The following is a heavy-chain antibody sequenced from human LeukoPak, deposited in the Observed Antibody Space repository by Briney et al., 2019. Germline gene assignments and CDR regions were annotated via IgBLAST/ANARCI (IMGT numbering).Heavy chain of an antibody. V-gene: IGHV4-59*08. D-gene: IGHD6-6*01. J-gene: IGHJ5*02. CDR2: IYYSGST. Sequence: SETLSLTCTVSGGSISSYYWSWIRRPPGKGLEWIGYIYYSGSTNYNPSLKSRVTISVDTSKNQFSLKPSSVTAADMAVYYCARRRSGTSSEFDPWGQGTLVTVSS. CDR3: ARRRSGTSSEFDP. CDR1: GGSISSYY.